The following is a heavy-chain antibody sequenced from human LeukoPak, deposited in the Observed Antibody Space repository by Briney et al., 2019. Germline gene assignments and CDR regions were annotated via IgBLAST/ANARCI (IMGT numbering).Heavy chain of an antibody. V-gene: IGHV1-8*02. CDR3: ARARDDIVVVVAAINYGMDV. CDR2: MNPNSGNT. J-gene: IGHJ6*02. D-gene: IGHD2-15*01. Sequence: ASVKVSCKASGGTFSSYAISWVRQATGQGLEWMGWMNPNSGNTGYAQKFQGRVTMTRNTSISTAYMELSSLRSEDTAVYYCARARDDIVVVVAAINYGMDVWGQGTTVTVSS. CDR1: GGTFSSYA.